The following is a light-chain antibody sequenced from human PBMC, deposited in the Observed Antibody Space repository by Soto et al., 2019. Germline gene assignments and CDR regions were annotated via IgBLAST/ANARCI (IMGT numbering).Light chain of an antibody. CDR1: QIVGGDT. Sequence: EIVLTQSPGTLSLSPGERATLSCRASQIVGGDTLAWFQQRPGQAPRLVIYGASTRAAGISDRFRGSGSGTEFTLTISSLRSEDSAIYYCQQYFEWPPMTFGQGTKVDIK. V-gene: IGKV3-15*01. CDR3: QQYFEWPPMT. J-gene: IGKJ1*01. CDR2: GAS.